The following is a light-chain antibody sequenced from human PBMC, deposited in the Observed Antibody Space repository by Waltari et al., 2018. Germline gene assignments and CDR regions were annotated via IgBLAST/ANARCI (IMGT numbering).Light chain of an antibody. CDR3: QKYGTRPAT. CDR2: DAS. CDR1: QSVGRT. J-gene: IGKJ1*01. V-gene: IGKV3-20*01. Sequence: EIVLTQSPASLSLSPGDRATLSCRASQSVGRTLAWYQQRPGQAPRLRIYDASSRATGIPDRFRGSGSGTDFSLTISRLEPEDFAVYYCQKYGTRPATFGQGTKVEVK.